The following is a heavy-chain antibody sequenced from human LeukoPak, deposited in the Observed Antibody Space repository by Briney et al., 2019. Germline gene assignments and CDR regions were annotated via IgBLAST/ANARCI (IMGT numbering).Heavy chain of an antibody. Sequence: PGGSLRLSCAASGFTFSSYEMNWVRQAPGKGLEWVAVISYDGSNKYYADSVKGRFTISRDNSKNTLYLQMNSLRAEDTAVYYCARDPRYCSGGSCQDDAFDIWGQGTMVTVSS. CDR2: ISYDGSNK. D-gene: IGHD2-15*01. CDR1: GFTFSSYE. J-gene: IGHJ3*02. CDR3: ARDPRYCSGGSCQDDAFDI. V-gene: IGHV3-30-3*01.